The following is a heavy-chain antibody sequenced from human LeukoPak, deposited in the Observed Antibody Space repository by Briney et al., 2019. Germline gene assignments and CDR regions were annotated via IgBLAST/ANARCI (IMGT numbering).Heavy chain of an antibody. J-gene: IGHJ2*01. D-gene: IGHD6-19*01. Sequence: GASVKVSCKTSGYTFTGYYMHWVRQAPGQGLEWMGWINPNSGGTNYAQKFQGRVTMTRDTSISTAYMELTRLRSDDTAGYYCERYSSGWYFDLWGRGTLVTVSS. CDR1: GYTFTGYY. CDR3: ERYSSGWYFDL. CDR2: INPNSGGT. V-gene: IGHV1-2*02.